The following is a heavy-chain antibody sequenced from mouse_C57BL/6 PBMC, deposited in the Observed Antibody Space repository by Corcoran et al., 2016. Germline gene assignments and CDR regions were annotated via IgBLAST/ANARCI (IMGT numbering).Heavy chain of an antibody. CDR3: ARRKDYGRYFDY. J-gene: IGHJ2*01. D-gene: IGHD1-1*01. Sequence: EVQLQQSGPELVKPGASVKISCKASGYTFTDYYMNWVKQSHGKSLEWIGDIYPGGGYTNYNEKFKGKATLTADKSSSTAYMQFSSLTSEDSAIYYCARRKDYGRYFDYWGQGTTLTVSS. CDR2: IYPGGGYT. V-gene: IGHV1-26*01. CDR1: GYTFTDYY.